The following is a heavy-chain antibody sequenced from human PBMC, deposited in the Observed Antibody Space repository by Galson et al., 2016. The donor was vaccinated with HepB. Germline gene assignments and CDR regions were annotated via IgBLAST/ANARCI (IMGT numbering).Heavy chain of an antibody. J-gene: IGHJ4*01. CDR2: IYHTGST. V-gene: IGHV4-4*02. D-gene: IGHD6-13*01. CDR1: GGSISNNW. Sequence: SETLSLTCAVSGGSISNNWWTWVRQPPGMGLEWIGEIYHTGSTNYNPSLESRVTISVDKSKNQFSLRLTSVTAADTAVYDCARGTGIGDYWGHGILVTVAS. CDR3: ARGTGIGDY.